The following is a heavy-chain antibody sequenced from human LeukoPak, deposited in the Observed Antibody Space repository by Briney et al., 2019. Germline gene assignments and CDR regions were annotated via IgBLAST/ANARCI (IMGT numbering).Heavy chain of an antibody. Sequence: GGSLRLSCAASGFTFSSYAMHWVRQAPGKGLEWVAVISYDGSNRYYAGSVKGRFTISRDNSKNTLYLQMNSLRAEDTAVYYCASDPTFYDFWSGYYRSKDFDYWGQGTLVTVSS. D-gene: IGHD3-3*01. J-gene: IGHJ4*02. CDR2: ISYDGSNR. CDR1: GFTFSSYA. V-gene: IGHV3-30-3*01. CDR3: ASDPTFYDFWSGYYRSKDFDY.